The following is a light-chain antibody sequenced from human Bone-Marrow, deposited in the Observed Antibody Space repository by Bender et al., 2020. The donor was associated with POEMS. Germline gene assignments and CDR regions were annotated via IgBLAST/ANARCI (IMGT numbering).Light chain of an antibody. V-gene: IGLV1-44*01. Sequence: QSVLTQPPSASGTPGQRVTISCSGSSSNIGTNPVNWYQQLPGTAPKLLIYINNQRPSGVPDRFSGSKSGTSASLAISGLQSEDEADYYFAALEDSLNGWVFGGGTKLTVL. CDR1: SSNIGTNP. J-gene: IGLJ3*02. CDR3: AALEDSLNGWV. CDR2: INN.